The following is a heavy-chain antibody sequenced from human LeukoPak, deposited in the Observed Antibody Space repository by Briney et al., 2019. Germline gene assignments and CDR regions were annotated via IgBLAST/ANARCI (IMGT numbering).Heavy chain of an antibody. J-gene: IGHJ4*02. CDR3: ARRFPTGHRSRFDY. CDR1: GGSISSNDW. CDR2: IYRGGTT. V-gene: IGHV4-4*02. Sequence: SETLSLTCAVSGGSISSNDWWSWVRQPPGRGLEWIGEIYRGGTTNYNPSLKSRVTISIDKSKNQFSLKVNSVTAADTAVYYCARRFPTGHRSRFDYWGQGTLVTVSS. D-gene: IGHD3-9*01.